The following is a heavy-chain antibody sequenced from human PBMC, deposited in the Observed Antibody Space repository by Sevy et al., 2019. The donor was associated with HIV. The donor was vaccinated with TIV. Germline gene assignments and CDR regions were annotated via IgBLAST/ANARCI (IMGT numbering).Heavy chain of an antibody. CDR2: IIPILGTV. Sequence: ASVKVSCKASGDTFSSYGISWVRQAPGQGLEWMGGIIPILGTVNYAPKFQGRVTITADESTKTAYMELSSLRSEDTAVYYCARGGGNGWYYFDYWGQETLVTVSS. J-gene: IGHJ4*02. V-gene: IGHV1-69*13. D-gene: IGHD6-19*01. CDR1: GDTFSSYG. CDR3: ARGGGNGWYYFDY.